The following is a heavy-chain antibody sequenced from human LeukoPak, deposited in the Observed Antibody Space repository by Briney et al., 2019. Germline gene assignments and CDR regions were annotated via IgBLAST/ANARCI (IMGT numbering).Heavy chain of an antibody. CDR3: ASRKLGNDY. CDR2: IYHTRST. V-gene: IGHV4-59*02. J-gene: IGHJ4*02. D-gene: IGHD7-27*01. CDR1: GGSVSDYY. Sequence: PSETLSLTCTISGGSVSDYYWSWIRQSPGKGLEWIGYIYHTRSTSYSPSLKSRVTISADTSQNQFSLKLSSVTAADTAVYYCASRKLGNDYWGQGTLVTVSS.